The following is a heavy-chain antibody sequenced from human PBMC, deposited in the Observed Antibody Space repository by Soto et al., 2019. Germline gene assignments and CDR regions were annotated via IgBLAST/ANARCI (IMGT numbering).Heavy chain of an antibody. CDR3: ARSKATPPDNCSSTSCHIGYAFDI. CDR1: GGSISSSSYY. CDR2: FYYSGST. Sequence: PSETLSLTCTVSGGSISSSSYYWGWIRQPPGKGLEWIGSFYYSGSTYYNPSLKSRVTISVDTSKNQFSLKLSSVTAADTAVYYCARSKATPPDNCSSTSCHIGYAFDIWGQGTMVTVSS. D-gene: IGHD2-2*02. V-gene: IGHV4-39*07. J-gene: IGHJ3*02.